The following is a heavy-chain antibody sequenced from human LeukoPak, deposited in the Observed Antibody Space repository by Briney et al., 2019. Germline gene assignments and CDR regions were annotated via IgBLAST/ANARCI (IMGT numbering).Heavy chain of an antibody. CDR1: GFAFTTYG. V-gene: IGHV3-30*18. Sequence: PSGSLRLSCAASGFAFTTYGMHWVRQAPGKGLEWVAVISYNGSNKYYADSVRRRFTIFRDNSKNTLSLQMNSLRSEDTAVYYCAKDCTAASCHPDSWGQGTLVTGSS. D-gene: IGHD2-15*01. CDR2: ISYNGSNK. CDR3: AKDCTAASCHPDS. J-gene: IGHJ5*01.